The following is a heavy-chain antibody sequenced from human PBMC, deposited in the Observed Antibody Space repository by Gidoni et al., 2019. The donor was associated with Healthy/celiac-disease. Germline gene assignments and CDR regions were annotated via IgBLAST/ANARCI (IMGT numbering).Heavy chain of an antibody. Sequence: QVQLQQWGAGLLKPSETLSLTCAVYGGSFSGYYWSWIRQPPGKGLEWIGEINHSGSTNYNPSLKSRVTISVDTSKNQFSLKLSSVTAADTAVYYCARGTVNDLDYWGQGTLVTVSS. CDR2: INHSGST. CDR1: GGSFSGYY. V-gene: IGHV4-34*01. J-gene: IGHJ4*02. CDR3: ARGTVNDLDY. D-gene: IGHD1-1*01.